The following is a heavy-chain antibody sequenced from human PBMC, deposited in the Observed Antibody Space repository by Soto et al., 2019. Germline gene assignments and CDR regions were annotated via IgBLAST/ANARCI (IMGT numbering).Heavy chain of an antibody. CDR3: ARGPYDFWSGNFDY. Sequence: ASVKVSCKASGDMFDTYTITWMRQAPGRGLEWMGGIIPSSGTANYAQKFEGRVTITADESTSTAYMELSSLRSEDTAVSYCARGPYDFWSGNFDYWGQGTLVTVSS. D-gene: IGHD3-3*01. CDR2: IIPSSGTA. V-gene: IGHV1-69*13. J-gene: IGHJ4*02. CDR1: GDMFDTYT.